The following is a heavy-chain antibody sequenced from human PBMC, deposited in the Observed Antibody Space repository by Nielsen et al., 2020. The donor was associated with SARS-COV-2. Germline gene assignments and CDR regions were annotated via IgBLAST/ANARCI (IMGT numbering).Heavy chain of an antibody. J-gene: IGHJ4*02. V-gene: IGHV1-69*13. CDR3: ARDPGYSSSWGDY. Sequence: SVKVSCKASGGTFSSYAISWVRQAPGQGLEWMGGIIPIFGTANYAQKFQGRVTITADESTSTAYMEPSSLRSEDTAVYYCARDPGYSSSWGDYWGQGTLVTVSS. CDR1: GGTFSSYA. D-gene: IGHD6-13*01. CDR2: IIPIFGTA.